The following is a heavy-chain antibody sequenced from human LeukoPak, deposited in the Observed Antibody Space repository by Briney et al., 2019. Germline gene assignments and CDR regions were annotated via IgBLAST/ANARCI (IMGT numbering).Heavy chain of an antibody. V-gene: IGHV1-69*05. CDR2: IIPVFGTA. D-gene: IGHD3-10*01. Sequence: GSSVKVSCKASGGTFNSHVISWLRQAPGQGLEWMGGIIPVFGTASYAEKFQGRVTITTDESTTTAYMEMSSLTSEDTAAYYCARGYYYCSESYWHANWFEPWGQGTLVTVSS. J-gene: IGHJ5*02. CDR1: GGTFNSHV. CDR3: ARGYYYCSESYWHANWFEP.